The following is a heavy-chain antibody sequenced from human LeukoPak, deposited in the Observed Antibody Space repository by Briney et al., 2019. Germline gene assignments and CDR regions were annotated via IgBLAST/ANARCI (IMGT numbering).Heavy chain of an antibody. D-gene: IGHD2-2*01. CDR1: GGSISSSSYY. J-gene: IGHJ4*02. V-gene: IGHV4-39*01. Sequence: SETLSLTCTVSGGSISSSSYYWGWIRQPPGKGLEWIGGIYYSGSTYYNPSLKSRVTISVDTSKNQFSLKLSSVTAADTAVYYCARHYGCSSTSCYAVNFDYWGQGTLVTVSS. CDR3: ARHYGCSSTSCYAVNFDY. CDR2: IYYSGST.